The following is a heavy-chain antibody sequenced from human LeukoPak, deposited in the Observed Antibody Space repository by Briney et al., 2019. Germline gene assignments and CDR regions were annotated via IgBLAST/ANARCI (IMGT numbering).Heavy chain of an antibody. D-gene: IGHD3-9*01. J-gene: IGHJ5*02. CDR1: GGTFSSYA. CDR3: ARAKNYDILTPLFDP. Sequence: SVKVSCTASGGTFSSYAISWVRQAPGQGLEWMGGIIPIFGTANYAQKFQGRVTITADESTSTAYMELSSLRSEDTAVYYCARAKNYDILTPLFDPWGQGTLVTVSS. V-gene: IGHV1-69*13. CDR2: IIPIFGTA.